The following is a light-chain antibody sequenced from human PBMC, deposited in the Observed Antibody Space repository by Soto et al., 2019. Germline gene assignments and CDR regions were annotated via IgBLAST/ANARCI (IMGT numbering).Light chain of an antibody. CDR2: GAS. Sequence: EIVLTQSPGTLSLSPGERATLSCRASQSVSSSYLAWYQQKPGQAPRLRIYGASSRATGIPDRFIGSGAGTDFTLTISRLEPEDFAVYYCQQYGSSPVFGQGTKLEIK. CDR3: QQYGSSPV. V-gene: IGKV3-20*01. J-gene: IGKJ2*01. CDR1: QSVSSSY.